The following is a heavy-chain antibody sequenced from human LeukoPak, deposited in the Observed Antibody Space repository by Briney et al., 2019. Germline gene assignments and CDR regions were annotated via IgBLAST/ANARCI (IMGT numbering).Heavy chain of an antibody. J-gene: IGHJ6*04. V-gene: IGHV3-21*01. CDR3: ASDPDPLYGMDV. CDR2: ISSGSSYI. CDR1: GFTFSSYS. D-gene: IGHD1-14*01. Sequence: GGSLRLSCAASGFTFSSYSMSWVRQAPGKGLEWVSSISSGSSYIYYADSVKGRFTISRDNAKNSLYLQMNSLSAEDTAVYYCASDPDPLYGMDVWGKGTTLTVSS.